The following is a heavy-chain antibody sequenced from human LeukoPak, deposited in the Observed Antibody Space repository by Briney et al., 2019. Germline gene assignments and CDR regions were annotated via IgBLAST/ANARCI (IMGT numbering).Heavy chain of an antibody. CDR3: AHLAGDYSGSYPPDAFDI. D-gene: IGHD1-26*01. CDR1: GGTLSSYA. CDR2: IIPIFGTA. Sequence: SVKVSCKASGGTLSSYAISWVRQAPGQGLEWMGGIIPIFGTANYAQKFQGRVTITTDESTSTAYMELSSLRSEDTAVYYCAHLAGDYSGSYPPDAFDIWGQGTMVTVPS. J-gene: IGHJ3*02. V-gene: IGHV1-69*05.